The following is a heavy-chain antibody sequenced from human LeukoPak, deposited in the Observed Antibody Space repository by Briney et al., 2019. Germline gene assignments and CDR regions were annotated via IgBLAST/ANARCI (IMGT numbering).Heavy chain of an antibody. CDR1: GGSFSGYY. Sequence: SETLSLTCAVYGGSFSGYYWSWIRQPPGKGLEWIGEINYSGSTNYNPSLKRRVTLSADTSKNQFSLKVSSVTAADTAVYYCARDGGNPDYWFDPWGQGTLVTVSS. J-gene: IGHJ5*02. D-gene: IGHD4-23*01. CDR3: ARDGGNPDYWFDP. CDR2: INYSGST. V-gene: IGHV4-34*01.